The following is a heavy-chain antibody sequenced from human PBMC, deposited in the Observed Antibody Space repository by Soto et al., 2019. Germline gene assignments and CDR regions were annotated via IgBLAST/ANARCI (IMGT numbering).Heavy chain of an antibody. CDR3: TADPPNEENDAFDI. J-gene: IGHJ3*02. CDR2: IHPSGGVT. CDR1: GYSSTTYF. Sequence: QVQLVQSGAEVKKPGASVKVSCKASGYSSTTYFIHWVRQAPGQGLGWMGVIHPSGGVTNYAPKFQGRVIMPKDTSTNTVSIELSSLGSDDTAVYYCTADPPNEENDAFDIWGQGTMVTVSS. D-gene: IGHD1-1*01. V-gene: IGHV1-46*03.